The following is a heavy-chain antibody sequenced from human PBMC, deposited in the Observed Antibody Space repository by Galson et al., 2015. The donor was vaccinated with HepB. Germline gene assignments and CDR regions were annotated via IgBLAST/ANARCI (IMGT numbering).Heavy chain of an antibody. CDR2: IYSGTST. CDR3: ARGPRYYYDSSGPGYFDY. Sequence: SLRLSCAASGFTVSSDYMSWVRQAPGKGLEWVSIIYSGTSTYYADSVRGRFTISRHNFKNTLYLQMNCLRAGDTAVYYCARGPRYYYDSSGPGYFDYWGQGTLVTVSS. D-gene: IGHD3-22*01. CDR1: GFTVSSDY. J-gene: IGHJ4*02. V-gene: IGHV3-53*04.